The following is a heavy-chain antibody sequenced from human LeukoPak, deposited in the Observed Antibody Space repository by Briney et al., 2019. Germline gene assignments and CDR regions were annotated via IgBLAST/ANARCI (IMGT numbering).Heavy chain of an antibody. D-gene: IGHD2-21*02. CDR1: GITFSSYS. J-gene: IGHJ5*02. CDR3: ASLYCGGDCYSQYNWFDP. Sequence: PGGSLRLSCGASGITFSSYSMNWVRQAPGKGLEWVSSISSSSSYIYYADSVKGRFTISRDNAKNSLYLQMNSLRAEDTAVYYCASLYCGGDCYSQYNWFDPWGQGTLVTVSS. CDR2: ISSSSSYI. V-gene: IGHV3-21*01.